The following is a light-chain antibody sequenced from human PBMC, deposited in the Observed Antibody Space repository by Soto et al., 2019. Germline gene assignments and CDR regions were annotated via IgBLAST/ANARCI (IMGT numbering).Light chain of an antibody. CDR2: DAS. CDR3: QQRSNWHLT. CDR1: QGVSSY. V-gene: IGKV3D-11*01. J-gene: IGKJ4*01. Sequence: TQSPATLSLSPGERATLSCRASQGVSSYLAWYQQKPGQAPRLLIYDASNRATGIPARFSGSGPGTDFTLTISSLEPEDFAVYYCQQRSNWHLTFGGGTKVEIK.